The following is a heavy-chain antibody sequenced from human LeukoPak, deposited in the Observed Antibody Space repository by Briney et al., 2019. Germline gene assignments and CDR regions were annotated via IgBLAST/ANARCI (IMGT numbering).Heavy chain of an antibody. CDR3: ARGGIDFWSGYYAREFDY. Sequence: GESLKISCKGSGYSFTSYWIGWVRQMPGKGLEWMGIIYPGDSDTRYSPSFQGQVTISADESISTAYLQWSSLKASDTAMYYCARGGIDFWSGYYAREFDYWGQGTLVTVSS. V-gene: IGHV5-51*01. D-gene: IGHD3-3*01. J-gene: IGHJ4*02. CDR2: IYPGDSDT. CDR1: GYSFTSYW.